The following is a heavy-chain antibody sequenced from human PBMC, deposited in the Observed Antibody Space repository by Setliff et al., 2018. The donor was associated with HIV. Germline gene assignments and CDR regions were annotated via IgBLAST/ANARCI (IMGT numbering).Heavy chain of an antibody. J-gene: IGHJ4*02. CDR2: IYYSGST. CDR1: GGSISSSSYY. CDR3: ARIVATITCYDY. D-gene: IGHD5-12*01. V-gene: IGHV4-39*07. Sequence: SETLSLTCTVSGGSISSSSYYWIWVRQPPGEGLEWIGNIYYSGSTYYNPSLKSRVTISVDTSKNQFSLKLSSVTAADSAVYYCARIVATITCYDYWGQGTLVTVSS.